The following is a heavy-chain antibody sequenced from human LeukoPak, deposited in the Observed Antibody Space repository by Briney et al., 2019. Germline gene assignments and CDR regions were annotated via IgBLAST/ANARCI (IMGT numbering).Heavy chain of an antibody. CDR2: MNPNSGDT. V-gene: IGHV1-8*01. CDR3: ARGQTYYYDSSGLRTPTAPQFDY. CDR1: GYTFTSYD. Sequence: ASVKVSCKASGYTFTSYDINWVRQATGQGLEWMGWMNPNSGDTGYAQNFQGRLNMTRNTSKSTAYMELSSLRSEDTAVYYCARGQTYYYDSSGLRTPTAPQFDYWGQGTLVTVSS. D-gene: IGHD3-22*01. J-gene: IGHJ4*02.